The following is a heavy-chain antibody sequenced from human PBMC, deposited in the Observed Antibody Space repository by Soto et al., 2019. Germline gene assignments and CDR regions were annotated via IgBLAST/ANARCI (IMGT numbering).Heavy chain of an antibody. V-gene: IGHV4-59*01. CDR1: GGSISSYY. CDR2: IYYSGST. D-gene: IGHD6-19*01. CDR3: ARVARYSSGWFYFDY. J-gene: IGHJ4*02. Sequence: SETLSLTCTVSGGSISSYYWSWIRQPPGKGLEWIGYIYYSGSTNYNPSLKSRVTISVDTSKNQFSLKLSSVTAADTAVYYCARVARYSSGWFYFDYWGQGTLVTVSS.